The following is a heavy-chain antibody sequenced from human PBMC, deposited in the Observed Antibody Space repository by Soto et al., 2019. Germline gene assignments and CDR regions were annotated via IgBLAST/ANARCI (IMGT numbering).Heavy chain of an antibody. J-gene: IGHJ4*02. CDR3: ARRRRDGYKGLDY. CDR1: GGSISSIIYY. Sequence: SDTLCLTCTVSGGSISSIIYYWGWIRQPPGKGLEWIGSIYYSGSTYYNPSLKSRVTISVDTSKNQFSLKLSSVTAADTAVYYCARRRRDGYKGLDYWGQGTLVTVSS. V-gene: IGHV4-39*01. D-gene: IGHD5-12*01. CDR2: IYYSGST.